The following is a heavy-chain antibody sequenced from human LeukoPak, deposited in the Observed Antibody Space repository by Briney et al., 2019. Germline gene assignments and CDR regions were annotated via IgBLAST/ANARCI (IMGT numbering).Heavy chain of an antibody. J-gene: IGHJ4*02. Sequence: SETLSLTCAVYGGSFSGYYWSWIRQPPGKGLEWIGEINHSGSTNYNPSLKSRVTISVDTSKNQFSLKLSSVTAADTVVYYCARSRGYCSGGSCYYFDYWGQGTLVTVSS. D-gene: IGHD2-15*01. CDR2: INHSGST. V-gene: IGHV4-34*01. CDR1: GGSFSGYY. CDR3: ARSRGYCSGGSCYYFDY.